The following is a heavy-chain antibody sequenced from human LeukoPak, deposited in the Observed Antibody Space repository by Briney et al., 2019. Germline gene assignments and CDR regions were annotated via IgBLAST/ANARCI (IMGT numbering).Heavy chain of an antibody. CDR1: GGSISNYY. V-gene: IGHV4-59*01. Sequence: PSETLSLTCAVSGGSISNYYWSWIRQPPGKGLEWIGRVYYSGSTNYNPSLKSRVIISVDTSKNQFFLNLSSVSAADTAVYYCARDLHLDWSPRPYAFDLWGQGTMVTVSS. CDR3: ARDLHLDWSPRPYAFDL. CDR2: VYYSGST. J-gene: IGHJ3*01. D-gene: IGHD3/OR15-3a*01.